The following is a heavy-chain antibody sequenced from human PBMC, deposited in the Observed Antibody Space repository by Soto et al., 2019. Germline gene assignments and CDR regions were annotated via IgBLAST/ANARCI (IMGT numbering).Heavy chain of an antibody. Sequence: GGSLRLSCAASGFTFSSYWMSWVRQAPGKGLEWVANIKQDGSEKYYVDSVKGRFPIYRDNAKNSLYLQMNSLRAEDTAVYYCARGIGWNYADALDIWGQGTMVTVSS. V-gene: IGHV3-7*01. CDR1: GFTFSSYW. CDR2: IKQDGSEK. J-gene: IGHJ3*02. CDR3: ARGIGWNYADALDI. D-gene: IGHD1-7*01.